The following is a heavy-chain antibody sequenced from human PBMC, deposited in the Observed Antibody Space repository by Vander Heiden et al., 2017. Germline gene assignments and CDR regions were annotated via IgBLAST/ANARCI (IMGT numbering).Heavy chain of an antibody. CDR2: INAGNGNT. D-gene: IGHD4-17*01. Sequence: QVQLVPSGAEVKTPGASVKVSCKASGYPFTSSALHWVRQAPGQRLEWMGWINAGNGNTKYAQKFQGRATITRDTSASTAYMELSSLRSEDTAVYYGARDPSAYGDYGTLYYYYYYGMDVWGQGTTVTVSS. V-gene: IGHV1-3*01. CDR1: GYPFTSSA. J-gene: IGHJ6*02. CDR3: ARDPSAYGDYGTLYYYYYYGMDV.